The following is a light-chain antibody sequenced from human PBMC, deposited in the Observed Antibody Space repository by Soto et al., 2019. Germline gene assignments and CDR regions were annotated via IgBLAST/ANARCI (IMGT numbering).Light chain of an antibody. CDR3: QQYGSSPRT. V-gene: IGKV3-20*01. CDR1: QSVSSSY. Sequence: EIVLTQSPGTLSLSPGERATLSCRASQSVSSSYLAWYQQKPGPAPRLLIYGASSRATGIPDRFSGSGSGKDFTLTISRLEPEDFAVYYCQQYGSSPRTFGQGTKVEIK. J-gene: IGKJ1*01. CDR2: GAS.